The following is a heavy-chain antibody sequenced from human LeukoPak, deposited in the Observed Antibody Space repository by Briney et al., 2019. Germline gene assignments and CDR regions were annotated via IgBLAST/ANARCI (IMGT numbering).Heavy chain of an antibody. CDR1: GFTFSSYG. Sequence: GGSLRLSCAASGFTFSSYGMHWVRQAPGKGLEWVAFIRYDGSNKYYADSVKGRFTISRDNSKNTRYLQMNSLRAEDTAVYYCAKDRRAPPGYFDYWGQGTLVTVSS. J-gene: IGHJ4*02. D-gene: IGHD3-10*01. V-gene: IGHV3-30*02. CDR3: AKDRRAPPGYFDY. CDR2: IRYDGSNK.